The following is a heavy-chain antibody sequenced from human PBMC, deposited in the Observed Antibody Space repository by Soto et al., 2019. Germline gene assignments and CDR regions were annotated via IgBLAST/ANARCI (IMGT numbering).Heavy chain of an antibody. V-gene: IGHV3-23*01. CDR3: ARGATIDY. CDR2: INGGGDSA. J-gene: IGHJ4*02. Sequence: GGSLRLFCAASGFTFSSYAMSWVRQAPGKGLEWVALINGGGDSAYYADSVKGRFTISRDNFKNTLFLQMNSLRGEDTAVYYCARGATIDYWGQGTLVTVSS. CDR1: GFTFSSYA.